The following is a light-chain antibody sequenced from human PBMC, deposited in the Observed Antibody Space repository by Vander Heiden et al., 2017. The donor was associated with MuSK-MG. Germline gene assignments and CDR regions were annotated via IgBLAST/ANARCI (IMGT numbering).Light chain of an antibody. Sequence: DIQMTQSPSSLSASVGDRVTITCRASQSISSYLNWYQQKPGKAPKLLIYAASSLQSGVPSRFSGSGSGTDFTLTISRLQPEDFATYYCQQCESTPLTFGGGTRVEMK. CDR3: QQCESTPLT. V-gene: IGKV1-39*01. CDR2: AAS. CDR1: QSISSY. J-gene: IGKJ4*01.